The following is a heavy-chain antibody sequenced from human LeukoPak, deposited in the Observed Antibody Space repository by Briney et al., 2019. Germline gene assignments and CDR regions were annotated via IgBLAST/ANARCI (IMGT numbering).Heavy chain of an antibody. CDR2: ISAYNGNT. D-gene: IGHD3-22*01. V-gene: IGHV1-18*01. J-gene: IGHJ3*02. CDR3: ARESYYYDSSGYRRMAAFDI. Sequence: ASVKVSCTASGYTFTSYGISWVRQAPGQGLEWMGWISAYNGNTNYAQKLQGRVTMTTDTSTSTAYMELRSLRSDDTAVYYCARESYYYDSSGYRRMAAFDIWGQGTMVTVSS. CDR1: GYTFTSYG.